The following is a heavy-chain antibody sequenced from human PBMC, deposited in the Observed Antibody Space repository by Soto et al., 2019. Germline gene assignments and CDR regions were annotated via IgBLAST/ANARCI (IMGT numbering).Heavy chain of an antibody. D-gene: IGHD1-1*01. CDR2: FDPEDGET. J-gene: IGHJ3*02. CDR3: ATESVTGTQHHDAFDI. CDR1: GYTLTELS. V-gene: IGHV1-24*01. Sequence: GASVKVSCKVSGYTLTELSMHWVRQAPGKGLEWMGGFDPEDGETIYAQKFQGRVTMTEDTSTDTAYMELSSLRSEDTAVYYCATESVTGTQHHDAFDIWGQGTMVTVSS.